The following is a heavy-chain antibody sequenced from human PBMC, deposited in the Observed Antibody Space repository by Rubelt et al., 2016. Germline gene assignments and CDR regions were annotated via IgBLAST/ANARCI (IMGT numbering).Heavy chain of an antibody. Sequence: QITLKESGPTLVKPTQTLTLTCAFSGFSLTTYGVGVGWIRQPPGEALEWLALIYWDDDKRYSPSLKSRLAITKETSKSQSVLTLTNMNPVDTAAYYCARRLSGNNGNWNGGYFDYWGQGTLVTGSS. D-gene: IGHD1-1*01. J-gene: IGHJ4*02. CDR1: GFSLTTYGVG. CDR3: ARRLSGNNGNWNGGYFDY. CDR2: IYWDDDK. V-gene: IGHV2-5*02.